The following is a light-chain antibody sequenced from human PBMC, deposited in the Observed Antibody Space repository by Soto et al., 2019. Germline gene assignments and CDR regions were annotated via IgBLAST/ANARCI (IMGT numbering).Light chain of an antibody. CDR3: CSYASDSTYV. CDR1: SSDVGNYNL. J-gene: IGLJ1*01. Sequence: QSALTQPASVSWSPGQSITISCTGTSSDVGNYNLVSWYQQHPGKAPKLMIYEGSRRPSGVSNRFSGSKSGNAASLTISGLQAEDEADYYCCSYASDSTYVFGSGTKVTVL. CDR2: EGS. V-gene: IGLV2-23*01.